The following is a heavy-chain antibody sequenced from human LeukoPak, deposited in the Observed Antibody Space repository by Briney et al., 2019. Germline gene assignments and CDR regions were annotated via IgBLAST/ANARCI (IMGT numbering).Heavy chain of an antibody. CDR3: ARDDDYDSQNAFDI. Sequence: ASVMVSCKASGNSFNAYYMHWVRQAPGQGLEWMGWINPNSGDTNYAQNFQGRVTMTKDTSITTAYMELNTLRSDDTAVYYCARDDDYDSQNAFDIWGQGTMVTVSS. J-gene: IGHJ3*02. CDR2: INPNSGDT. D-gene: IGHD3-22*01. CDR1: GNSFNAYY. V-gene: IGHV1-2*02.